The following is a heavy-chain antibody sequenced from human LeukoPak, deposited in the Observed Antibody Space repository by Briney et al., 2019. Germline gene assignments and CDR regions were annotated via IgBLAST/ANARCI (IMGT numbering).Heavy chain of an antibody. CDR2: IIPIFGTA. V-gene: IGHV1-69*05. CDR3: ARHQPYSKSWFDP. D-gene: IGHD4-11*01. J-gene: IGHJ5*02. Sequence: GASVKVSCKASGGTFSSYAISWVRQAPGQGLEWMGRIIPIFGTANYAQKFQGRVTITTDESTSTAYMELSSLRSEDTAVYYCARHQPYSKSWFDPWGQGTLVTVSS. CDR1: GGTFSSYA.